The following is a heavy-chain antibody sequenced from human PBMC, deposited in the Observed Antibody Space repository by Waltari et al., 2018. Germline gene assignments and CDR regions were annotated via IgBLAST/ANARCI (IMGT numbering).Heavy chain of an antibody. J-gene: IGHJ5*02. V-gene: IGHV3-30*18. CDR1: GFTFSSYV. D-gene: IGHD1-26*01. CDR2: MAYDGSNE. CDR3: AKDKSHPRIGPLGLFAH. Sequence: QVQLVESGGGVVQPGRSLRLSCAASGFTFSSYVIHWVRQAPGKGLEWGACMAYDGSNEYYADSVQGRFTTSRDNSQNTLYLQMNSLKAEDTAVYYCAKDKSHPRIGPLGLFAHWGQGTLVTVSS.